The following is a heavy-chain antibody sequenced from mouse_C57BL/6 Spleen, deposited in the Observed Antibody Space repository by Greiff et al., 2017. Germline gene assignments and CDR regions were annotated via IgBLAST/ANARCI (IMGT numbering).Heavy chain of an antibody. Sequence: VKLQQSGAELVKPGASVKLSCKASGYTFTSYWMHWVKQRPGQGLEWIGMIHPNSGSTNYNEKFKSKATLTVDKSSSTAYMQLSSLTSEDSAVYYCASPIYYYGSSYVSYAMDYWGQGTSVTVSS. CDR2: IHPNSGST. J-gene: IGHJ4*01. CDR3: ASPIYYYGSSYVSYAMDY. V-gene: IGHV1-64*01. D-gene: IGHD1-1*01. CDR1: GYTFTSYW.